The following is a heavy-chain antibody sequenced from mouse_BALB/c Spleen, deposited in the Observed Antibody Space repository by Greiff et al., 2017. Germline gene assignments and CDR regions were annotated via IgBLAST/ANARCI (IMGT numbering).Heavy chain of an antibody. CDR3: ARSKLLEGAMDY. CDR1: GFTFSSFG. Sequence: DVKLVESGGGLVQPGGSRKLSCAASGFTFSSFGMHWVRQAPEKGLEWVAYISSGSSTIYYADTVKGRFTISRDNPKNTLFLQMTSLRSEDTAMYYCARSKLLEGAMDYWGQGTSVTVSS. D-gene: IGHD2-1*01. V-gene: IGHV5-17*02. J-gene: IGHJ4*01. CDR2: ISSGSSTI.